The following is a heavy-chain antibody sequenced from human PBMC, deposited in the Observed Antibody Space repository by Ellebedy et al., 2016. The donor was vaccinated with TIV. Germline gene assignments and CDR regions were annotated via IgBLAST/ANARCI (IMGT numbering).Heavy chain of an antibody. J-gene: IGHJ4*02. CDR3: ARHELGSNAAFDY. CDR1: GYSFIHYW. CDR2: IDPSDPSGSYT. V-gene: IGHV5-10-1*01. Sequence: GGSLRLXXKGSGYSFIHYWISWVRQIPGKGLEWMGRIDPSDPSGSYTTYSPSSQGHVTISVDKSITTAYLEWSSLKASDTAMYYCARHELGSNAAFDYWGQGTLVTVSS. D-gene: IGHD1-26*01.